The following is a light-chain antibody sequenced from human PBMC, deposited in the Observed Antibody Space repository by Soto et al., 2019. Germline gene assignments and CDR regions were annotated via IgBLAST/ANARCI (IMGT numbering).Light chain of an antibody. V-gene: IGLV1-51*01. J-gene: IGLJ3*02. CDR3: GTWDTSLSAWV. CDR2: DNN. CDR1: SSNIGKNH. Sequence: QSVLTQPPSVSAAPGQKVTISCSGSSSNIGKNHVSWYQQFPRTAPKLLIYDNNKRPSGIPDRFSGSKSGTSATLGITGLKAGDEADFYCGTWDTSLSAWVFAGGTKLTVL.